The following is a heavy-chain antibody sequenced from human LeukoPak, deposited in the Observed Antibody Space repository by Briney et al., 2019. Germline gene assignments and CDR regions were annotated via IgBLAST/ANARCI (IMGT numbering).Heavy chain of an antibody. D-gene: IGHD3-3*01. V-gene: IGHV4-59*01. J-gene: IGHJ4*02. CDR1: GGSISSYY. CDR2: IYYSGST. Sequence: PSETLSLTCTVSGGSISSYYWSWIRQPPGKGLEWIGYIYYSGSTNYNPSLKSRVTISVDTSKNQFSLKLSSVTAADTAVYYCARAPPLYFWSGYYFDYWGQGTLVTVSS. CDR3: ARAPPLYFWSGYYFDY.